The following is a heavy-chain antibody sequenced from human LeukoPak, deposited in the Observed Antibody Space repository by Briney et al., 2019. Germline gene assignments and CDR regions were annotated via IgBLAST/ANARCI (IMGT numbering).Heavy chain of an antibody. CDR1: GFIFNDYS. V-gene: IGHV3-48*04. J-gene: IGHJ3*01. Sequence: GGSLRLPCVGSGFIFNDYSMNWVRQAPGKGPEWVSYISSRSSTIYYADSVKGRFTISRDNAKNSLYLQMNSLRAEDSAVYYCTRETAFDFWGQGTVVTVSS. CDR2: ISSRSSTI. CDR3: TRETAFDF.